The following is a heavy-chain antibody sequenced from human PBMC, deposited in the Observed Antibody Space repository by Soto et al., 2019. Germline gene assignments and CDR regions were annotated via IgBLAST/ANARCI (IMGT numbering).Heavy chain of an antibody. CDR1: GFTFSSYG. D-gene: IGHD2-2*01. Sequence: GGSLRLSCAASGFTFSSYGMHWVRQAPGKGLEWVAVISYDGSNKYYADSVKGRFTISRDNSENTLYLQMNSLRAEDTALYYCARDCSSSSCSVWRYWGQGTQVTVSS. CDR3: ARDCSSSSCSVWRY. V-gene: IGHV3-30*03. J-gene: IGHJ4*02. CDR2: ISYDGSNK.